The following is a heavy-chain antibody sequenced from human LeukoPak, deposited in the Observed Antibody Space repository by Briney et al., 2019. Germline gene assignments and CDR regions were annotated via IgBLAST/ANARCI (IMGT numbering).Heavy chain of an antibody. Sequence: GGSLRLSCAASGFTFDDYAMHWVRQPPGRGLEWVSLITGAGGSTFYADSVKGRFTISRDNSKNSLYLQMNSLRTEDTALYYCAKDIGGYGGNSHFDYWGQGTLVTVSS. D-gene: IGHD4-23*01. V-gene: IGHV3-43*02. J-gene: IGHJ4*02. CDR2: ITGAGGST. CDR3: AKDIGGYGGNSHFDY. CDR1: GFTFDDYA.